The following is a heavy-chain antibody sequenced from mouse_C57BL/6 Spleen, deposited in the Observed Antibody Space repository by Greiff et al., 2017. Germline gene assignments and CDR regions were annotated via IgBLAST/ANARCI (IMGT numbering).Heavy chain of an antibody. CDR1: GYTFTSYW. CDR2: INPSNGGT. V-gene: IGHV1-53*01. D-gene: IGHD3-2*02. J-gene: IGHJ3*01. Sequence: QVQLQQPGPELVKPGASVKLSCKASGYTFTSYWMHWVKQRPGQGLEWIGNINPSNGGTNYNEKFKSKATLTVDRSSSTAYMQLSSLTAEDSAVYYCARSETQALAYWGQGTLVTVAA. CDR3: ARSETQALAY.